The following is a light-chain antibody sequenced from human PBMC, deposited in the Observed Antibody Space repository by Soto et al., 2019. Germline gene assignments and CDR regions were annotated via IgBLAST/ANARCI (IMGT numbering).Light chain of an antibody. CDR3: CSYAGTVAYV. J-gene: IGLJ1*01. CDR2: EVN. CDR1: SSDVGNYDL. V-gene: IGLV2-23*02. Sequence: QSVLTQPASVSGSPGQSITISCTGTSSDVGNYDLVSWYQQHPGKAPKLIMCEVNKWPSGVSNRFSGSKSGNTASLTISGLQAEDEADYYCCSYAGTVAYVFGTGTKVTV.